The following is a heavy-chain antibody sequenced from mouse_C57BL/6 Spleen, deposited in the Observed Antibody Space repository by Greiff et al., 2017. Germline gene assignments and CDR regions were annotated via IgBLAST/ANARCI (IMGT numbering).Heavy chain of an antibody. Sequence: EVQRVESGEGLVKPGGSLKLSCAASGFTFSSYAMSWVRQTPEKRLEWVAYISSGGDYIYYAETVKGRFTISRDNTRNTLYLQMSSLKSEDTAMYYCTRDNYVGYFCVWGTGTTVTVSS. D-gene: IGHD2-4*01. CDR1: GFTFSSYA. J-gene: IGHJ1*03. CDR3: TRDNYVGYFCV. V-gene: IGHV5-9-1*02. CDR2: ISSGGDYI.